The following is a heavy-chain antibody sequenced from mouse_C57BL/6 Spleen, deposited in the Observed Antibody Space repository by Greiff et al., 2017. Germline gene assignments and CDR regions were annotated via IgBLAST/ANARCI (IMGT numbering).Heavy chain of an antibody. Sequence: VQLQQPGAELVKPGASVKLSCKASGYTFTSYWMHWVKQRPGQGLEWIGMIHPNSGSTNYNEKFKSKATLTVDKSSSTAYMQLSSLTSEDSAVYYCARRYYGSSDGAMDYWGQGTSVTVSS. CDR1: GYTFTSYW. J-gene: IGHJ4*01. D-gene: IGHD1-1*01. CDR2: IHPNSGST. CDR3: ARRYYGSSDGAMDY. V-gene: IGHV1-64*01.